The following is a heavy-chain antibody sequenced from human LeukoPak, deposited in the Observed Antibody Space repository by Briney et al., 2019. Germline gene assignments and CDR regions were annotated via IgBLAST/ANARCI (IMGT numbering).Heavy chain of an antibody. D-gene: IGHD1-26*01. CDR3: ARDGTAYDYSGSYYYFDY. V-gene: IGHV3-11*04. CDR1: GFTFSDYY. J-gene: IGHJ4*02. CDR2: ISSSGSTI. Sequence: GGSLRLPCAASGFTFSDYYMSWIRQAPGKGLEWVSYISSSGSTIYYADSVKGRFTISRDNAKNSLYLQMNSLRAEDTAVYYCARDGTAYDYSGSYYYFDYWGQGTLVTVSS.